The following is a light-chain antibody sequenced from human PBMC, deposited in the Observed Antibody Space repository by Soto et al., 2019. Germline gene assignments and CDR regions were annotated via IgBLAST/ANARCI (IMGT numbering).Light chain of an antibody. Sequence: QSVLTQPPSASGTRGQRVTISCSGSNSNIGSNKVNWYQQLPGPAPKLLIYTSNQRPSGVPDRFSHSNSGTSASLAISGPQSEDEADYYCATCDDCLNGYVFGTGTKVTV. V-gene: IGLV1-44*01. J-gene: IGLJ1*01. CDR1: NSNIGSNK. CDR2: TSN. CDR3: ATCDDCLNGYV.